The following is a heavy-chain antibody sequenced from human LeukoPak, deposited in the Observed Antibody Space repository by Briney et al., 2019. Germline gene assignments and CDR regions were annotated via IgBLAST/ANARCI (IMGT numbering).Heavy chain of an antibody. J-gene: IGHJ6*02. CDR1: GFTFSTNA. CDR3: ARDRCSGGSCYYYYYYGMDV. V-gene: IGHV3-30-3*01. D-gene: IGHD2-15*01. Sequence: GGSLRLSCGASGFTFSTNAMHWVRQAPGKGLEWVAVISYDGSNRYYADSVKGRFTISRENSQYTLYLQMSSLRSEDTAVYYCARDRCSGGSCYYYYYYGMDVWGQETTVTVSS. CDR2: ISYDGSNR.